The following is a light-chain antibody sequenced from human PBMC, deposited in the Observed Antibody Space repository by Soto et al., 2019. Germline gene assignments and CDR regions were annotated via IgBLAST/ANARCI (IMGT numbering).Light chain of an antibody. CDR2: NTS. CDR3: QHYGGSSI. J-gene: IGKJ3*01. Sequence: EIVLTQSPGTLSLSPGEAATVSCRVSQSINSKSLVWYQRKFGQAPRLLIYNTSSRATGIPDRFSGSGYGTDFTLSISRLEPEDFAVYYRQHYGGSSIFGPGTKVDFK. V-gene: IGKV3-20*01. CDR1: QSINSKS.